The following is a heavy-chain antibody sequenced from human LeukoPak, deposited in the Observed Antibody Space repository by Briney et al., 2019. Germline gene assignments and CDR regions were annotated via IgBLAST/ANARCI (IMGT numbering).Heavy chain of an antibody. D-gene: IGHD6-19*01. CDR1: GYTFTSYG. CDR3: ARDSTGIAVAGNSPDFDY. V-gene: IGHV1-18*01. CDR2: ISAYNGNT. Sequence: GASVKVSCKASGYTFTSYGFSWVRQAPGQGLEWMGWISAYNGNTNYAKTFQGRVTMTTDTSTSTAYMDLRSLRSDDTAVYYCARDSTGIAVAGNSPDFDYWGQGTLVTVSS. J-gene: IGHJ4*02.